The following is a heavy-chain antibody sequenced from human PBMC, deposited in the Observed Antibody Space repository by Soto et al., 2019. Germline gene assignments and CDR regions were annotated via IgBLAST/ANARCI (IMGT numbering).Heavy chain of an antibody. V-gene: IGHV1-2*02. CDR1: GYTFTGYY. J-gene: IGHJ4*02. CDR2: INPNSGGT. CDR3: ARGPMITFGGVIVPFDY. D-gene: IGHD3-16*02. Sequence: ASVKVSCKASGYTFTGYYMHWVRQAPGQGLEWMGWINPNSGGTNYAQKFQGRVTMTRDTSISTAYMELSRLRSDDTAVYYCARGPMITFGGVIVPFDYWGQGTLVTVS.